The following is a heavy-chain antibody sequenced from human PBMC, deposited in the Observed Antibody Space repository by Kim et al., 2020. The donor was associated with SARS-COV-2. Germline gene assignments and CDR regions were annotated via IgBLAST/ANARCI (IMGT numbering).Heavy chain of an antibody. CDR2: VFHSGTS. J-gene: IGHJ3*02. V-gene: IGHV4-61*08. D-gene: IGHD3-16*02. Sequence: SETLSLTCTVSGGSVNSDDYFWTWIRQPPGKALEVIGNVFHSGTSNINPSLKSRVTMSLDTSKNQFSLQLSSVTAADTAVYYCARDSDYIWGNYRNAFDIWGQGTMVTVSS. CDR1: GGSVNSDDYF. CDR3: ARDSDYIWGNYRNAFDI.